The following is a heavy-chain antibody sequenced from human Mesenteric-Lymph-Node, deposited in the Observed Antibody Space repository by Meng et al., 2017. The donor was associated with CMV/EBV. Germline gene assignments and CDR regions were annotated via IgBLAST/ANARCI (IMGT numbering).Heavy chain of an antibody. Sequence: ASVKVSCKASGYTFSGYYMHWVRQAPGQGLEWMGWINPNSGGTSYAQKFQGRVTMTRDTSINTAYMELNRLISDDTAVYYCARGQYQLLSYYYYYYGMDVWGQGTTVTVSS. CDR2: INPNSGGT. CDR3: ARGQYQLLSYYYYYYGMDV. D-gene: IGHD2-2*01. J-gene: IGHJ6*02. V-gene: IGHV1-2*02. CDR1: GYTFSGYY.